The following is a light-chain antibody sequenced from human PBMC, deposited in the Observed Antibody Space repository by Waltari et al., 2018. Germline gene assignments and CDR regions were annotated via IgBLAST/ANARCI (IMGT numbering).Light chain of an antibody. CDR3: QQYGSSPLT. CDR2: GAS. J-gene: IGKJ4*01. Sequence: EIVLTQSPGPLSLSTAERATLSCRASQSVSSNYLAWYQQKPGQAPRLLIYGASSRATGIPDRFSGSGSGTDFTLTISRLEPEDFAVYYCQQYGSSPLTFGGGTKVEIK. CDR1: QSVSSNY. V-gene: IGKV3-20*01.